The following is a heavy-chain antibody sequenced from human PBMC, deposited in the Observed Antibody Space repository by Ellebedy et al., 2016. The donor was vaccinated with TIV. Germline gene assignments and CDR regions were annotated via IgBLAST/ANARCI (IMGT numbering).Heavy chain of an antibody. CDR1: GFSFSWHW. V-gene: IGHV3-74*01. CDR2: INNDGTAT. CDR3: ARGGAGFDSMNRELSFDS. D-gene: IGHD1-26*01. J-gene: IGHJ4*02. Sequence: GGSLRLSXAASGFSFSWHWMHWVRQAPGKGLVRVSRINNDGTATTYADSVKGRFTISRDDAENSLYLQMNSLRDEDTAVYYCARGGAGFDSMNRELSFDSWGQGTLVTVSS.